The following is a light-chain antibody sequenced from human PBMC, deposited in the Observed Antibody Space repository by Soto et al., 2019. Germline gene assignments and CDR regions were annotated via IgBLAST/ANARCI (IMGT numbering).Light chain of an antibody. CDR3: QSYDNSLSVYV. J-gene: IGLJ1*01. Sequence: QAVVTQPPSVSGAPGQRVTISCTGRSANIGAHYDVHWYQQLPGTAPKLLIYGNSNRPSGVPDRFSGSKSGTSASLAITGLQAEDEADYYCQSYDNSLSVYVFGTGTKLTVL. CDR1: SANIGAHYD. CDR2: GNS. V-gene: IGLV1-40*01.